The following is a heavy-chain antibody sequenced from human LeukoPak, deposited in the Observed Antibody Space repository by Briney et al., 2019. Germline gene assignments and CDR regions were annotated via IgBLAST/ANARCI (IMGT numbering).Heavy chain of an antibody. CDR3: ARGGGLDV. Sequence: GGSLRLSCAASGFTFSSYWMYWARQAPGKGLEWVASINHNGNVNYYVDSVKGRFTISRDNAKNSLYLQMSNLRAEDTAVYFCARGGGLDVWGQGATVTVSS. D-gene: IGHD3-16*01. CDR1: GFTFSSYW. J-gene: IGHJ6*02. CDR2: INHNGNVN. V-gene: IGHV3-7*03.